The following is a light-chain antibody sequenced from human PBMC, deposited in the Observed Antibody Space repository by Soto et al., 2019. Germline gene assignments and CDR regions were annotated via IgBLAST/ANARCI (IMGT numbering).Light chain of an antibody. CDR2: EAS. CDR3: QQYNSYPLT. Sequence: IQMTQSPSTLSASVGDRVTITCRASQSISSWLAWYQQKPGKAPKVLIYEASSLESGVPSRFRGSGSGTEFTLTISSLQPDDFATYYCQQYNSYPLTFGQGTKVEIK. J-gene: IGKJ1*01. CDR1: QSISSW. V-gene: IGKV1-5*01.